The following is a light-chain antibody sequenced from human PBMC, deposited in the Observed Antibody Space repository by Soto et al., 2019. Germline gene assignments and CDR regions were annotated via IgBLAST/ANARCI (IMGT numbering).Light chain of an antibody. Sequence: EIVLTQSPGTLSLSPGERATLSCRASQSVSSNYLVWYQQKPGQAPRLLIYGASSRATGIPDRFSGSGSGTDFTLTIARLEPEDFAVYYCQLDGTSPPRTFGQGTKVE. CDR2: GAS. V-gene: IGKV3-20*01. CDR3: QLDGTSPPRT. CDR1: QSVSSNY. J-gene: IGKJ1*01.